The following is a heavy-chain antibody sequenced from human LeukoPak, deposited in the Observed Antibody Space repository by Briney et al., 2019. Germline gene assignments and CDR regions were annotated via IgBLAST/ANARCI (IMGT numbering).Heavy chain of an antibody. CDR3: ARGGPTGTVDYGMDV. Sequence: GASVKVSYKASGYTFTSYGISWVRQAPGQGLEWMGWISAYNGNTNYAQKLQGRVTMTTDTSTSTAYMELRSLRSDDTAVYYCARGGPTGTVDYGMDVWGQGTTVTVSS. D-gene: IGHD1-1*01. CDR2: ISAYNGNT. CDR1: GYTFTSYG. J-gene: IGHJ6*02. V-gene: IGHV1-18*01.